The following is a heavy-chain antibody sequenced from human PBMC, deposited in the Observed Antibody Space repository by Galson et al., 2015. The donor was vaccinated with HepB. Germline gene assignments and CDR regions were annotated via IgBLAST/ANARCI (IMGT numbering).Heavy chain of an antibody. CDR3: ARGGYCSGGSCYSNYHYYGMDV. Sequence: SVKVSCKASGVTFSRYAISWVRQAPGQGLEWMGGIIPMFGTANYAQKFQGRVTITADESTSTAYMDLSTLRAEDTAVYYCARGGYCSGGSCYSNYHYYGMDVWGRGTTVTVSS. CDR1: GVTFSRYA. V-gene: IGHV1-69*13. D-gene: IGHD2-15*01. J-gene: IGHJ6*02. CDR2: IIPMFGTA.